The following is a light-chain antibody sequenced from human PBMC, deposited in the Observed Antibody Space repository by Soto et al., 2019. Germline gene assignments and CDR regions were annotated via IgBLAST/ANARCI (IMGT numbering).Light chain of an antibody. Sequence: DIQMTQSPSTLSASVGDRVTVTCRASQSINTWLASYQQKPGKAPKLLIYDASSLQSGVPSRFTGRGSGTEFTLTISSLQPDDFATYDCQQYDSYSRTFGQGTKVESK. V-gene: IGKV1-5*01. CDR3: QQYDSYSRT. CDR2: DAS. J-gene: IGKJ1*01. CDR1: QSINTW.